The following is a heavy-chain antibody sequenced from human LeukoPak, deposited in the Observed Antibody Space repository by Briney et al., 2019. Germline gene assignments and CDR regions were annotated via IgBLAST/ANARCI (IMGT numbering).Heavy chain of an antibody. D-gene: IGHD1-26*01. CDR2: INGNGAAT. Sequence: GGSLRLSCVASGFTFNNYAMHWVRQAPGKGLEWVSTINGNGAATYYADSSKGRFLISRDDSKSTVYLRMNKLRVEDSGLYYCANGLAASGNFLLRDYYYFIDVWGKGTTVIV. CDR3: ANGLAASGNFLLRDYYYFIDV. V-gene: IGHV3-23*01. J-gene: IGHJ6*03. CDR1: GFTFNNYA.